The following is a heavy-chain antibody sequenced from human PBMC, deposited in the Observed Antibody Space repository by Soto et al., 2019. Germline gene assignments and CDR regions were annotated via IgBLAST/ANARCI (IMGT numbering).Heavy chain of an antibody. V-gene: IGHV3-30-3*01. CDR1: GFTFSSYA. D-gene: IGHD3-22*01. CDR2: ISYDGSNK. CDR3: ARVRESSLYYYDSSYYYYGMDV. Sequence: PGGSLRLSCAASGFTFSSYAMHWVRQAPGKGLEWVAVISYDGSNKYYADSVKGRFTISRDTSKNQFSLKLSSVTAADTAVYYCARVRESSLYYYDSSYYYYGMDVWGQGTTVTVSS. J-gene: IGHJ6*02.